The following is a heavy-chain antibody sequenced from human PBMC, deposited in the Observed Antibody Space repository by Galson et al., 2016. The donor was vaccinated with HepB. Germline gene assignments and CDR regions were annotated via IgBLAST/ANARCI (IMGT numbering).Heavy chain of an antibody. D-gene: IGHD1-26*01. V-gene: IGHV3-15*07. CDR1: GFTFSYAW. CDR3: ARFSGRYNGDFDY. J-gene: IGHJ4*02. Sequence: SLRLSCAASGFTFSYAWLSWVRQAPGKGLEWVGRIKTKTYGERTDYGAPVKGRFTISRDDSKNTLYLQMNSLSAEDTAVYYCARFSGRYNGDFDYWGQGTLVTVSS. CDR2: IKTKTYGERT.